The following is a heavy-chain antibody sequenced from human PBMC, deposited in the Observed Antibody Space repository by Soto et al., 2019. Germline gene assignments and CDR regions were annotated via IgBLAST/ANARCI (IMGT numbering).Heavy chain of an antibody. V-gene: IGHV3-33*01. CDR3: ARDPPFYGSGSYNDYYYYYMDV. CDR2: IWYDGSNK. D-gene: IGHD3-10*01. Sequence: QVQLVESGGGVVQPGRSLRLSCAASGFTFSSYGMHWVRQAPGKGLEWVAVIWYDGSNKYYADSVKGRFTISRDNSKNTLYLQMNSLRAEDTAVYYCARDPPFYGSGSYNDYYYYYMDVWGKGTTVTVSS. J-gene: IGHJ6*03. CDR1: GFTFSSYG.